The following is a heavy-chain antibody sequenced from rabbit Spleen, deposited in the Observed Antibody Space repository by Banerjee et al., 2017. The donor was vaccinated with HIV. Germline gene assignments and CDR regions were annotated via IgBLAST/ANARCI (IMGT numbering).Heavy chain of an antibody. CDR2: INIVTGKS. J-gene: IGHJ6*01. CDR1: GVSLHDKDV. V-gene: IGHV1S40*01. D-gene: IGHD6-1*01. CDR3: ARDLAGYVGFGYASYLDL. Sequence: QSLEESGGDLVKPGASLTLTCTASGVSLHDKDVMCWVRQAPGKGLEWIACINIVTGKSVYASWAKGRFTMSRTSSTTVTLQMTSLTAADTATYFCARDLAGYVGFGYASYLDLWGPGTLVTVS.